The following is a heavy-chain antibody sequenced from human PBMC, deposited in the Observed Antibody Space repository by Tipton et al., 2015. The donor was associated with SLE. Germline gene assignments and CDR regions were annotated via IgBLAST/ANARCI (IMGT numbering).Heavy chain of an antibody. Sequence: TLSLTCTVSGGSISSSSYYWGWIRQPPGKGLEWIGSIYYSGSTYYNPSLKSRVTISVNTSKNQFSLKLSSVTAADTAVYYCARHVTYYGSGRVWFDPWGQGTLVTVSS. J-gene: IGHJ5*02. CDR1: GGSISSSSYY. CDR3: ARHVTYYGSGRVWFDP. CDR2: IYYSGST. V-gene: IGHV4-39*01. D-gene: IGHD3-10*01.